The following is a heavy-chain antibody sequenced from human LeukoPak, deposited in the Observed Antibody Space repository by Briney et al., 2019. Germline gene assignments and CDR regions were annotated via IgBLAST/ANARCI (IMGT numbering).Heavy chain of an antibody. J-gene: IGHJ1*01. CDR1: GFTFSSYW. V-gene: IGHV3-7*01. CDR2: IKQDGSEK. D-gene: IGHD3-22*01. Sequence: TGGSLRLSCAASGFTFSSYWMSWVRQAPGKGLEWVANIKQDGSEKYYVDSVKGRFTISRDNAKNSLYPQMNSLRAEDTAVYYCARDGHYDSSGYLSWGQGTLVTVSS. CDR3: ARDGHYDSSGYLS.